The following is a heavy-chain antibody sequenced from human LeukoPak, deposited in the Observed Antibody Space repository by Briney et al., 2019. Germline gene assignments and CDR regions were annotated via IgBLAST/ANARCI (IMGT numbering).Heavy chain of an antibody. CDR1: GYTFTIDY. CDR3: ARGYTYGDY. D-gene: IGHD5-18*01. V-gene: IGHV1-46*01. CDR2: INTSSGST. J-gene: IGHJ4*02. Sequence: ASVKLSCKVSGYTFTIDYMHWVRHAPGQGLEWMGIINTSSGSTSYAQHFQGRVTITRDTSSSTVNMELRSLRSQDRAVYYVARGYTYGDYWGEGTLVTVPS.